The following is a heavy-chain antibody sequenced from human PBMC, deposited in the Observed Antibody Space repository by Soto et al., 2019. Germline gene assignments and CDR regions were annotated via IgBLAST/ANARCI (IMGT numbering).Heavy chain of an antibody. CDR3: AKEFYYYDSSGPLDY. CDR2: INWNSGSI. V-gene: IGHV3-9*01. Sequence: SLRLSCAASGFSFDDYAIHWVRQAPGKGLEWVSGINWNSGSIGYADSVKGRFTISRDNSKNTLYLQMNSLRAEDTAVYYCAKEFYYYDSSGPLDYWGQGTLVTVSS. D-gene: IGHD3-22*01. CDR1: GFSFDDYA. J-gene: IGHJ4*02.